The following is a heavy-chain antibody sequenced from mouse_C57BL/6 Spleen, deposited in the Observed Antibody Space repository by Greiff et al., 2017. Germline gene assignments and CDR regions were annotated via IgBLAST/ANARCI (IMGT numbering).Heavy chain of an antibody. V-gene: IGHV5-4*01. CDR1: GFTFSSYA. CDR3: ARDLVYDYGRNYAMDY. D-gene: IGHD2-4*01. CDR2: ISDGGSYT. J-gene: IGHJ4*01. Sequence: EVKLVESGGGLVKPGGSLKLSCAASGFTFSSYAMSWVRQTPEKRLEWVATISDGGSYTYYPDNVKGRFTISRDKDKNNLYLQISHLKSEDTAMYYCARDLVYDYGRNYAMDYWGQGTSVTVSS.